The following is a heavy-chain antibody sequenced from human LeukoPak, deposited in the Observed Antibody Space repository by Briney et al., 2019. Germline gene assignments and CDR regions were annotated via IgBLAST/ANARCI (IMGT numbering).Heavy chain of an antibody. Sequence: GESLQISCKGSGSRFTNYWIGWVRQMPGKGLEWMGIIYPGDSDTRYSPSFQGQVTISADKSISTAYLQWSSLKASDTAMYYCASRYCGGDCYSDAFDIWGQGTMVTVSS. CDR1: GSRFTNYW. J-gene: IGHJ3*02. CDR2: IYPGDSDT. D-gene: IGHD2-21*02. V-gene: IGHV5-51*01. CDR3: ASRYCGGDCYSDAFDI.